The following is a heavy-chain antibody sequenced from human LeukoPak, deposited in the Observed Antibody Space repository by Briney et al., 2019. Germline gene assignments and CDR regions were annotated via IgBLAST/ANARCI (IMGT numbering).Heavy chain of an antibody. D-gene: IGHD6-19*01. CDR3: AKGSYSSGWYESDY. Sequence: GGSLRLSCAASGFTFSSCAMTWVRQAPGKGLEWVSGISGSGGSTYYADSVKGRFTISRDNYKNTLYLQMNSLRAEDTAVYYCAKGSYSSGWYESDYWGQGTLVTVSS. V-gene: IGHV3-23*01. CDR1: GFTFSSCA. J-gene: IGHJ4*02. CDR2: ISGSGGST.